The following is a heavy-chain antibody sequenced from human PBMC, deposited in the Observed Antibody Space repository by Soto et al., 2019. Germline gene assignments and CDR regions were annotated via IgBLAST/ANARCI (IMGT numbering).Heavy chain of an antibody. CDR1: GFSIRTYG. D-gene: IGHD3-10*01. J-gene: IGHJ6*02. Sequence: QVELVESGGGVVQPGKSLRLSCVASGFSIRTYGMHWVRQAPGKGLEWVAVIWSDGSDQLYADSMKGRLTISRDNAKNTLYLQVNSLRADDTAAYFCATEPRMSSRGRGGMDVGGHGTTVIVSS. CDR2: IWSDGSDQ. CDR3: ATEPRMSSRGRGGMDV. V-gene: IGHV3-33*01.